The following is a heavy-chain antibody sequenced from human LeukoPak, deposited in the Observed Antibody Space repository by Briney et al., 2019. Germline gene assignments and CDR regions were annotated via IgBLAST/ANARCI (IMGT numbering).Heavy chain of an antibody. J-gene: IGHJ1*01. CDR2: IYYDGST. CDR1: GGSISSSSYY. V-gene: IGHV4-39*01. D-gene: IGHD6-25*01. Sequence: SETLSLTCTVSGGSISSSSYYWGWIRQPPGKGLEWIGTIYYDGSTYYNPSLKSRVTIFADTPKNQFSLKLSSVTAVDTALYYCARLESAAAIQHWGQGTLVTVSS. CDR3: ARLESAAAIQH.